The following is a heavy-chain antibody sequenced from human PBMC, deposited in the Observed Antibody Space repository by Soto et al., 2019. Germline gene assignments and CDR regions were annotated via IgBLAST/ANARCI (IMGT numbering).Heavy chain of an antibody. J-gene: IGHJ5*02. CDR3: ARDLLYCRSTSCSGDWFDP. D-gene: IGHD2-2*01. CDR2: IIPIFGTA. CDR1: GGTFSSYA. V-gene: IGHV1-69*06. Sequence: QVQLVQSGAEVKKPGSSVKVSCKASGGTFSSYAISWVRQAPGQGLEWMGGIIPIFGTANYAQKFQGRVTITADKSTSTAHMELSNLRSEDTAVYYCARDLLYCRSTSCSGDWFDPWGQGTLVTVSS.